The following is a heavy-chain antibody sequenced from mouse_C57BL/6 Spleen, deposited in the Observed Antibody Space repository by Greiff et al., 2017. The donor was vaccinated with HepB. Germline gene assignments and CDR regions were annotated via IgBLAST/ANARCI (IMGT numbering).Heavy chain of an antibody. J-gene: IGHJ2*01. CDR1: GFTFSSYG. CDR3: ARLPLEYYFDY. Sequence: EVHLVESGGDLVKPGGSLKLSCAASGFTFSSYGMSWVRQTPDKRLEWVATISSGGSYTYYPDSVKGRFTISRDNAKNTLYLQMSSLKSEDTAMYYCARLPLEYYFDYWGQGTTLTVSS. V-gene: IGHV5-6*01. CDR2: ISSGGSYT.